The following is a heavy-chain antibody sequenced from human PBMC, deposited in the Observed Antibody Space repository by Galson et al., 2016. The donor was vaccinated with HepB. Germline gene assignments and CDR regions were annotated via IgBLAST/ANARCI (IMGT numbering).Heavy chain of an antibody. CDR1: SFSLSNAW. D-gene: IGHD3-10*01. Sequence: SLRLSCAASSFSLSNAWMNWVRQAPGKGLEWVGRIKSKTDGGTTDYAAPVKGRFTISRDDSKNTLYLQMNSLKTEDTAVYYCTTDLLTNGVWFGELLPHFDHWGKGTLVTVSS. CDR2: IKSKTDGGTT. CDR3: TTDLLTNGVWFGELLPHFDH. J-gene: IGHJ4*02. V-gene: IGHV3-15*07.